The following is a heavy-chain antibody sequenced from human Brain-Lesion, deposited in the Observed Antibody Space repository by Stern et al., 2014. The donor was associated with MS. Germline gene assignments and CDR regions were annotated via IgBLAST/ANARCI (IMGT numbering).Heavy chain of an antibody. Sequence: VQLVQSGPGLVKPSGTLSLTCAVSGGTISSSNRWSWVRQSPGKGLDGMGEIYHSGGTKYSPSFESRVIISVDKSKNQFSLKLSYVTPADTAVYYCARELPDLNAFDIWGQGTMVTVSS. CDR3: ARELPDLNAFDI. J-gene: IGHJ3*02. D-gene: IGHD1-14*01. V-gene: IGHV4-4*02. CDR1: GGTISSSNR. CDR2: IYHSGGT.